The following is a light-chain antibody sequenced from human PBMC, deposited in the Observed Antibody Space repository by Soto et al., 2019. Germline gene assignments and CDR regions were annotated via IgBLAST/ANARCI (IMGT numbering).Light chain of an antibody. CDR1: QSVSSR. J-gene: IGKJ5*01. CDR3: QQRSNWPPAT. Sequence: EIVLAQSPGSLCLSPGERATLSCRSSQSVSSRLAWCQQKPGQAPRLLISGASSRATGIPARFSGSGSGTDFTLTISSLEPEDFAVYYCQQRSNWPPATFGRGTRLEIK. V-gene: IGKV3-11*01. CDR2: GAS.